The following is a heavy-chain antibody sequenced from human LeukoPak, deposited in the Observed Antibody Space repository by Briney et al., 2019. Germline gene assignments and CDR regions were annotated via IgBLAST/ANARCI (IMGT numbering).Heavy chain of an antibody. CDR2: IDHSGST. V-gene: IGHV4-34*01. J-gene: IGHJ4*02. Sequence: TSETLSLTFDVYGGSFSGFYWNWIRQPPGKGLEWIGEIDHSGSTNYNPSLKSRVTISVDRANNQFSLKLSSVTAADTAFYYCARGRKGGSALWGQGTLVTVSS. D-gene: IGHD3-10*01. CDR1: GGSFSGFY. CDR3: ARGRKGGSAL.